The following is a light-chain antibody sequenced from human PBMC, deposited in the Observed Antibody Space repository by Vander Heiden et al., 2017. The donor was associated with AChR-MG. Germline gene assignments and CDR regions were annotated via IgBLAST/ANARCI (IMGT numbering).Light chain of an antibody. CDR3: QQDKNWPMYT. J-gene: IGKJ2*01. Sequence: EIVMTQSPATLSVSPGERATLSCRASQSVSSNLAWYQQKPGQAPRLLIYGASTRATGIPARFSGSGYGTEFTLTISIRQSEDFAVYYCQQDKNWPMYTFGQGTKLEIK. CDR1: QSVSSN. CDR2: GAS. V-gene: IGKV3-15*01.